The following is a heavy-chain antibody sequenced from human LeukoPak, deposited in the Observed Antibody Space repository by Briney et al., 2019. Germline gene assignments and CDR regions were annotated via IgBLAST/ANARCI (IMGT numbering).Heavy chain of an antibody. J-gene: IGHJ4*02. Sequence: SVKASCKASGGTFSSYAISWVRQAPGQGLEWMGGIIPIFGTANYAQKFQGRVTITVDESTSTAYMELSSLRSEDTAVYYCARVGGYCSSTSCYYRYWGQGTLVTVSS. V-gene: IGHV1-69*13. CDR2: IIPIFGTA. D-gene: IGHD2-2*01. CDR3: ARVGGYCSSTSCYYRY. CDR1: GGTFSSYA.